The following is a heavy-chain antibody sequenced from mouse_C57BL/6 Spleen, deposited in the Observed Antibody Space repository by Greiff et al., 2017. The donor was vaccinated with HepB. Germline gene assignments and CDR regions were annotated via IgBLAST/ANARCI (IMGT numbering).Heavy chain of an antibody. CDR2: IYPGDGDT. D-gene: IGHD1-1*01. Sequence: QVHVKQSGPELVKPGASVKISCKASGYAFSSSWMNWVKQRPGKGLEWIGRIYPGDGDTNYNGKFKGKATLTADKSSSTAYMQLSSLTSEDSAVYFCAPGGSTYFDYWGQGTTLTVSS. J-gene: IGHJ2*01. CDR3: APGGSTYFDY. V-gene: IGHV1-82*01. CDR1: GYAFSSSW.